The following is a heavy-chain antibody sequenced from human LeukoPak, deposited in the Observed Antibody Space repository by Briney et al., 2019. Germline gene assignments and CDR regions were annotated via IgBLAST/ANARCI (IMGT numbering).Heavy chain of an antibody. Sequence: GEALTISCKGSGSIFTNYWISWGRQLPGKGLEWMGRIDPSDSYTKYSPSFEGHVTISVDKSISTAFLQWNSLKASDSAMYYCATGASKVTTDFANYWGQGTQVAVSS. J-gene: IGHJ4*02. CDR1: GSIFTNYW. V-gene: IGHV5-10-1*01. D-gene: IGHD4-17*01. CDR3: ATGASKVTTDFANY. CDR2: IDPSDSYT.